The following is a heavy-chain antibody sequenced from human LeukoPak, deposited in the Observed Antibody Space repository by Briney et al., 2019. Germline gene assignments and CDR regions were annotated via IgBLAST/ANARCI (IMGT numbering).Heavy chain of an antibody. CDR1: GFTFSDYE. CDR2: ISSSGNTI. J-gene: IGHJ6*02. Sequence: PGGSLRLSCAASGFTFSDYEMNWVRQAPGKGLEWVAYISSSGNTIYYADSVKGRCTISRDNDKNSLYLQMNSLRAEDTAVYYCARDVLLRYFDWSWATMDVWGQGTTVTVSS. CDR3: ARDVLLRYFDWSWATMDV. V-gene: IGHV3-48*03. D-gene: IGHD3-9*01.